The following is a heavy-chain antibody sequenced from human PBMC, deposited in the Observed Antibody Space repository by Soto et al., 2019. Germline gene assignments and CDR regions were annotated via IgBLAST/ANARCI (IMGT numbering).Heavy chain of an antibody. Sequence: GASVKVSFKASGYTFTSYYMHWLRQAPGQGLEWMGIINPSGGSTSYAQKFQGRVTMTRDTSTSTVYMELSSLRSEDTAVYYCARAGIVGAIDYWGQGTLVTVSS. D-gene: IGHD1-26*01. J-gene: IGHJ4*02. V-gene: IGHV1-46*01. CDR1: GYTFTSYY. CDR3: ARAGIVGAIDY. CDR2: INPSGGST.